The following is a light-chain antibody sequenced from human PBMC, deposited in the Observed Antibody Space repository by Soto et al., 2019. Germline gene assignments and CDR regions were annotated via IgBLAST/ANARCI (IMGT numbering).Light chain of an antibody. CDR3: HQYGGSPT. CDR1: QSLASKY. J-gene: IGKJ1*01. Sequence: EIVLTQSPGTLSLSPGESATLSCRASQSLASKYLAWYQQRPGQSPRLLIFGASNRATGTPDRFSGSGSGTDFTLTVTRLEPAGFAVYFCHQYGGSPTFGQGTRVEV. V-gene: IGKV3-20*01. CDR2: GAS.